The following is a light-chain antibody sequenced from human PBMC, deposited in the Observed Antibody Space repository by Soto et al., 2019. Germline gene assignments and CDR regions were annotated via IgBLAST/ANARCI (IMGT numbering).Light chain of an antibody. CDR3: QHRSSWPRMYT. CDR1: HSFSISY. CDR2: GAS. V-gene: IGKV3D-20*02. J-gene: IGKJ2*01. Sequence: EKVVNHSLSAASVYPGERATLSCRASHSFSISYLAWYQQKPGQAPRLLIYGASSRATGIPDRFSGSGSGTDFTLTISSLEPEDFAIYYCQHRSSWPRMYTSGQGTKVDIK.